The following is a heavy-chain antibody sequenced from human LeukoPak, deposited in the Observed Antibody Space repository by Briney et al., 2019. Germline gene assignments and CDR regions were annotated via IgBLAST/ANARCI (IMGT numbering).Heavy chain of an antibody. D-gene: IGHD6-19*01. CDR2: ISGSGGST. CDR3: AKEPPAVSSSSGWFDAFDI. V-gene: IGHV3-23*01. CDR1: GFTFSSYA. J-gene: IGHJ3*02. Sequence: PGGSLRLACAASGFTFSSYAMSWVRQAPGKGLEWVSAISGSGGSTYYADSVKGRFTISRDNSKHTRYLQMDSLRAEGVALYYCAKEPPAVSSSSGWFDAFDISGEATMPTLSS.